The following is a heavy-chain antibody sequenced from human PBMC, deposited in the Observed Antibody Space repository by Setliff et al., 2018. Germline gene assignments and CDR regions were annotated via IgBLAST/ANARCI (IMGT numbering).Heavy chain of an antibody. J-gene: IGHJ4*02. D-gene: IGHD2-21*01. CDR1: GYSFTLYA. Sequence: ASVKVSCKASGYSFTLYAMHWMRQAPGQRLEWMGWMNIDNGKTEYSQEFQDRVTFTRDTFAETAYMELCSLTSDDMAVYYCARGYCDGIGCPAPLYYFDSWGQGTLVTVSS. CDR2: MNIDNGKT. CDR3: ARGYCDGIGCPAPLYYFDS. V-gene: IGHV1-3*03.